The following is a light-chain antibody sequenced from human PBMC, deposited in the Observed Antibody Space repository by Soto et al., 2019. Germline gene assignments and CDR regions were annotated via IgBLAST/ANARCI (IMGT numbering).Light chain of an antibody. CDR1: GSDIGAYNF. CDR3: GTWDNSLSTGV. Sequence: QSVLAQPPSASGSPGQSVTISCTGSGSDIGAYNFVSWYQQHPGKAPKLMIFGVTERPSGVPDRFSGSKSGTSATLGITGLQTGDEADYYCGTWDNSLSTGVFGGGTKLTVL. CDR2: GVT. J-gene: IGLJ3*02. V-gene: IGLV2-8*01.